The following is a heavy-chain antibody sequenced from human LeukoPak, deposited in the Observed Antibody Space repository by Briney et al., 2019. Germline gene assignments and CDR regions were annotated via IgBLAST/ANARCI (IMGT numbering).Heavy chain of an antibody. CDR1: GYTFTSYA. Sequence: ASVKVSCKASGYTFTSYAMHWVRQAPGQRLEWMGWINAGNGNTKYSQKFQGRVTITRDTSASTAYMELSSLRSEDTAVYYCARGFGSSSWYIEWGQGTLVTVSS. D-gene: IGHD6-13*01. V-gene: IGHV1-3*01. CDR3: ARGFGSSSWYIE. J-gene: IGHJ4*02. CDR2: INAGNGNT.